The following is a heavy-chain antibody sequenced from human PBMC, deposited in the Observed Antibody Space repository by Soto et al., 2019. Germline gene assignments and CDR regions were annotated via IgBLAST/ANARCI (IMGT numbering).Heavy chain of an antibody. CDR1: GFTVGNNY. CDR3: AKDGRGSGSHYNSFGY. Sequence: PGGSLRLSCAASGFTVGNNYMSWFRQAPGKGLEWVSLIYSTGTTKYADSVKGRFTVSRDNAKNTLYLQMNSLRAEATAVYYCAKDGRGSGSHYNSFGYWGQGTLVTVSS. V-gene: IGHV3-53*01. D-gene: IGHD3-10*01. CDR2: IYSTGTT. J-gene: IGHJ4*02.